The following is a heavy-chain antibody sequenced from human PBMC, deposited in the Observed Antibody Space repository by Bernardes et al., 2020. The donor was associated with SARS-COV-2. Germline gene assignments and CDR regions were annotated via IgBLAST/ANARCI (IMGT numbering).Heavy chain of an antibody. J-gene: IGHJ3*02. Sequence: SSLSSRNNKIYYADSVKGRFTISRDNAKNSLYLQMNSLRAEDTAVYYCARDSTGTTAFDIWV. D-gene: IGHD1-7*01. CDR2: LSSRNNKI. V-gene: IGHV3-21*01. CDR3: ARDSTGTTAFDI.